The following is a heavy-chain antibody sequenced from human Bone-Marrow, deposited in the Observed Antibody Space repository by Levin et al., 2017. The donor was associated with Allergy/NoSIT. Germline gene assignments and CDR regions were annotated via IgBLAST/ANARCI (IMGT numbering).Heavy chain of an antibody. Sequence: KASETLSLTCTVSGGSINSGDYYWSWIRQSPGKGLEWIGYIYYSGSAFYHPSLESRLTISVDTSKSQFSLKLSSVTAADTAVYYCARYSHYFRDSVPRIDFDIWGQGTMVTVSS. J-gene: IGHJ3*02. D-gene: IGHD3-22*01. CDR3: ARYSHYFRDSVPRIDFDI. CDR1: GGSINSGDYY. CDR2: IYYSGSA. V-gene: IGHV4-30-4*01.